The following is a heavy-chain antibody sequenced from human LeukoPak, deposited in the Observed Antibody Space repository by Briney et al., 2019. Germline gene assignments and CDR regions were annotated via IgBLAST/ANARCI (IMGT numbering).Heavy chain of an antibody. CDR1: GGSISTYY. Sequence: SETLSLTCAVSGGSISTYYWGWIRQPPGKGLEWIGSINYSGSTFQNPSLQSRVTISVDTSKNQFSLKLSSVTAADTAVYYCARSRGMVVTTFAEYFQYWGQGTLVTVSS. CDR3: ARSRGMVVTTFAEYFQY. D-gene: IGHD2-21*02. V-gene: IGHV4-39*01. CDR2: INYSGST. J-gene: IGHJ1*01.